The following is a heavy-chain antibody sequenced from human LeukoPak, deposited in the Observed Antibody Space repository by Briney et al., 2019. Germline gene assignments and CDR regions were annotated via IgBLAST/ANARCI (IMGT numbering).Heavy chain of an antibody. V-gene: IGHV3-23*01. J-gene: IGHJ4*02. D-gene: IGHD3-22*01. CDR3: ARGGSSGYYNHFDY. Sequence: PGGSLRLSCAASGFTFSSYAMSWVRQAPGKGLEWVPTISGSGGSTYYADSVKGRFTISRDNSKNTLYLQMNSLGAEDTAVYYCARGGSSGYYNHFDYWGQGTLVTVSS. CDR2: ISGSGGST. CDR1: GFTFSSYA.